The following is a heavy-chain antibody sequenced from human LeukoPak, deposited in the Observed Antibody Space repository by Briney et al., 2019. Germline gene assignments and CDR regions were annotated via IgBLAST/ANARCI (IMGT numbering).Heavy chain of an antibody. V-gene: IGHV1-2*02. J-gene: IGHJ4*02. Sequence: VASVKVSCKASGYTFTGYYMHWVRQAPGQGLEWMGWINPNSGGTNYAQKFQGRVTMTRDTSISTAYMELSRLRSDDTAVYYCARSYGDYVCLYDYWGQGTLVTVSS. CDR1: GYTFTGYY. CDR2: INPNSGGT. D-gene: IGHD4-17*01. CDR3: ARSYGDYVCLYDY.